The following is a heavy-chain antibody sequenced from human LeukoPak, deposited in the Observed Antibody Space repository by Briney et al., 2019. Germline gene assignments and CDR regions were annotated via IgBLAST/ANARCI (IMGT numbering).Heavy chain of an antibody. CDR3: ARDMFPYYYDSSGYWGYYYYYYGMDV. CDR1: GFTFSSYA. V-gene: IGHV3-30-3*01. CDR2: ISYDGSNK. J-gene: IGHJ6*02. D-gene: IGHD3-22*01. Sequence: GGSLRLSCAASGFTFSSYAMHWVRQAPGKGLEWVTVISYDGSNKYYADSVKGRFTISRDNSKNTLYLQMNSLRAEDTAVYYCARDMFPYYYDSSGYWGYYYYYYGMDVWGQGTTVTVSS.